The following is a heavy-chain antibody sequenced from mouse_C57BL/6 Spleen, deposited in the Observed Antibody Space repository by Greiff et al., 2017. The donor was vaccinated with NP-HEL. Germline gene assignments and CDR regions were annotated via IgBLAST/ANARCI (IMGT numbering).Heavy chain of an antibody. V-gene: IGHV5-12*01. Sequence: EVKLQESGGGLVQPGGSLKLSCAASGFTFSDYYMYWVRQTPEKRLEWVAYISNGGGSTYYPDTVKGRFTISRDNAKNTLYLQMSRLKSEDTAMYYCARQMGYYGTFDYWGQGTTLTVSS. D-gene: IGHD1-1*01. CDR3: ARQMGYYGTFDY. CDR1: GFTFSDYY. J-gene: IGHJ2*01. CDR2: ISNGGGST.